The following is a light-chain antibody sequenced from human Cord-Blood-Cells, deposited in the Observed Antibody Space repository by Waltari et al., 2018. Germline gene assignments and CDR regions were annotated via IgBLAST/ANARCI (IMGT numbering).Light chain of an antibody. Sequence: DIQMTQSPSTLSASVGARVTITCRASQSISSWLAWYQQKPGKAPKLLIYDASSLESGVPPRFSGSGSGTEFTLTISSLQPDDFATYYCQQYNSYSTTFGQGTKLEIK. J-gene: IGKJ2*01. CDR2: DAS. CDR3: QQYNSYSTT. CDR1: QSISSW. V-gene: IGKV1-5*01.